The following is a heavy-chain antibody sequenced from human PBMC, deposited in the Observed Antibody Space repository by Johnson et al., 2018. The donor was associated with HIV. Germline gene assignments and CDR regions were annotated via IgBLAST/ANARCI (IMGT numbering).Heavy chain of an antibody. CDR2: ISYDGSNK. CDR3: ARERIGYSSSGDAFDI. V-gene: IGHV3-30*04. CDR1: GFTFSSYA. Sequence: QVHLVESGGGVVQPGRSLRLSCAASGFTFSSYAMHWVRQAPGKGLELVAVISYDGSNKYYADSVKGRFTISRDNAKKTLYLQMNSLRAEDTAVYYCARERIGYSSSGDAFDIWGQGTMVTVSS. J-gene: IGHJ3*02. D-gene: IGHD2-2*01.